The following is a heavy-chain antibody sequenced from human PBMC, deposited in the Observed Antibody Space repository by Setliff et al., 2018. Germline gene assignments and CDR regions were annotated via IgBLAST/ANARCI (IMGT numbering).Heavy chain of an antibody. CDR3: ARGGGYGSGGSFHNAPFDY. V-gene: IGHV4-39*01. CDR1: GVSISSSTYY. D-gene: IGHD3-10*01. Sequence: SETLSLTCTVSGVSISSSTYYWGWIRQPPGKGLEWIGSIYYSGSTYYDPSLKSRVTISVDTSKNQFSLKLSSVTAADTALYYCARGGGYGSGGSFHNAPFDYWGQGMLVTVSS. CDR2: IYYSGST. J-gene: IGHJ4*02.